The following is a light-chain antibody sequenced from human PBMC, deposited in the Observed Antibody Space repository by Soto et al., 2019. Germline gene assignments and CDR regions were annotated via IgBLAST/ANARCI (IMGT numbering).Light chain of an antibody. J-gene: IGKJ1*01. CDR1: QSVGSN. CDR3: QQYGSSGT. CDR2: GAS. V-gene: IGKV3-20*01. Sequence: IVMTHSPASLSVSGGEIATLSCRASQSVGSNLAWYQQRPGQAPRLLIYGASNRATGIPDRFSGSGSGTDFTLTISRLEPEDFAVYYCQQYGSSGTFGQGTKVDI.